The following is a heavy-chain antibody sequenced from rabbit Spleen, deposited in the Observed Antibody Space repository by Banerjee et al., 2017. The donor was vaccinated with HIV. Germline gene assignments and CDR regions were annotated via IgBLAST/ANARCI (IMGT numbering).Heavy chain of an antibody. Sequence: QEQLEESGGGLVQPEGSLTLACTASGFSFSSSYWMCWVRQAPGKGLEWIACIYAGSSGTTYYASWAKGRFTISKTSSTTVTLQMTSLTAADTATYFCARGLAVSGAVGGDYTWDLWGQGTLVTVS. CDR1: GFSFSSSYW. CDR3: ARGLAVSGAVGGDYTWDL. J-gene: IGHJ6*01. CDR2: IYAGSSGTT. V-gene: IGHV1S45*01. D-gene: IGHD8-1*01.